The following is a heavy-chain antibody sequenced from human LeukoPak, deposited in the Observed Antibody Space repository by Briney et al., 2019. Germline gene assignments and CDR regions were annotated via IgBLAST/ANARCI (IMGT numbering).Heavy chain of an antibody. D-gene: IGHD3-10*01. Sequence: GGSLRLSCAASGFTFSSYEMNWVRQAPGKELEWVSSISSSSSYIYYADSVKDRFTISRDNPKNSLYLQLNSLREEDTAVYYSARDRSPYGSGRYFFDYWGQGTLVTVSS. CDR3: ARDRSPYGSGRYFFDY. J-gene: IGHJ4*02. CDR2: ISSSSSYI. CDR1: GFTFSSYE. V-gene: IGHV3-21*01.